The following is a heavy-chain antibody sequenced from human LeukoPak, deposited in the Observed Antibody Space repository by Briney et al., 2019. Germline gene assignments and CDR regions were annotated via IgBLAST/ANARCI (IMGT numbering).Heavy chain of an antibody. CDR3: AKEAERGFAFSKALPT. J-gene: IGHJ4*02. Sequence: GGSLRLSCATSGFTFSYFGMLRVRQAPGKGLEWVAVIWNDGSDKYYGDSVKGRFTISRDNPKKTVFLQMSSLRVEDTAVYYCAKEAERGFAFSKALPTWAQGTLVTVSS. D-gene: IGHD4-11*01. V-gene: IGHV3-33*06. CDR1: GFTFSYFG. CDR2: IWNDGSDK.